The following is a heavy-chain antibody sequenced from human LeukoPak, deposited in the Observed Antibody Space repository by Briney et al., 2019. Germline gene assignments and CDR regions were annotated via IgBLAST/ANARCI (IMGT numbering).Heavy chain of an antibody. CDR2: IGGSGKT. D-gene: IGHD2-8*02. V-gene: IGHV3-23*01. Sequence: GGSLRLSCAASGFTFSTCAMTWVRQAPGKGLQWVSVIGGSGKTYDADSVKGRFTISRDNSKNTLYLQMSSLRVEDTATYYCAKTLQPRSGGGHWSAFDIWGQGTRVTVSS. CDR3: AKTLQPRSGGGHWSAFDI. J-gene: IGHJ3*02. CDR1: GFTFSTCA.